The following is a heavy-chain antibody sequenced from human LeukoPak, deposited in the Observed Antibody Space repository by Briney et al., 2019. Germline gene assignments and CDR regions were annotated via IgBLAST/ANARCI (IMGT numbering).Heavy chain of an antibody. CDR1: GFTFSSYV. D-gene: IGHD3-22*01. CDR3: ARGRLTYYYDSSGYPFDY. J-gene: IGHJ4*02. CDR2: IKQDGSEK. V-gene: IGHV3-7*01. Sequence: GGSLRLSCAASGFTFSSYVMHWVRQAPGKGLEWVANIKQDGSEKYYVDSVKGRFTISRDNAKNSLYLQMNSLRAEDTAVYYCARGRLTYYYDSSGYPFDYWGQGTLVTVSS.